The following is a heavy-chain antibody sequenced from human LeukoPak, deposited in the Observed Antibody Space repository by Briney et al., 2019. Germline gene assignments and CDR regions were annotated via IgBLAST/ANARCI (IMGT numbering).Heavy chain of an antibody. Sequence: PSETLSLXCAVYGGSFSGYYWSWIRQPPGKGLEWIGEINHSGSTIYNPSLKSRVTISVDTSKNQFSLKLSSVTAADTAVYYCARGRSLLNWGQGTLVTVSS. V-gene: IGHV4-34*01. CDR1: GGSFSGYY. J-gene: IGHJ4*02. CDR3: ARGRSLLN. CDR2: INHSGST.